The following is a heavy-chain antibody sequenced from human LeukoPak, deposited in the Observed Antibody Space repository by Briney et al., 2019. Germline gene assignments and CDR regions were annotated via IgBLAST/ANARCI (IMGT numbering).Heavy chain of an antibody. D-gene: IGHD2-15*01. V-gene: IGHV3-23*01. CDR3: AKDKYCSGGSCYSVDTTFQY. J-gene: IGHJ4*02. CDR1: GFTFSSYA. CDR2: ISGRGGST. Sequence: GGSLRLSCAASGFTFSSYAMSWVRQAPGKGLEWVSAISGRGGSTYYADSVKGRFTISRDNSNNTLYLQMNSLRAEDTAVYYCAKDKYCSGGSCYSVDTTFQYWGQGTLVTVSS.